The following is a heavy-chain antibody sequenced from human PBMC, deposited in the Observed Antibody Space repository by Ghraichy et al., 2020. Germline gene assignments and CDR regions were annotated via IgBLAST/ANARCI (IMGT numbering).Heavy chain of an antibody. CDR3: AKDLELRYFDWLTTTHSPDAFDI. Sequence: GGSLRLSCAASGFTFSSYAMSWVRQAPGKGLEWVSAISGSGGSTYYADSVKGRFTISRDNSKNTLYLQMNSLRAEDTAVYYCAKDLELRYFDWLTTTHSPDAFDIWGQGTMVTVSS. CDR1: GFTFSSYA. CDR2: ISGSGGST. V-gene: IGHV3-23*01. J-gene: IGHJ3*02. D-gene: IGHD3-9*01.